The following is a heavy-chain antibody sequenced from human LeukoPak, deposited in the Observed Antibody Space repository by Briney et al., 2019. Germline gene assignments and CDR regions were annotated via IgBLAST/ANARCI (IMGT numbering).Heavy chain of an antibody. CDR2: ISSSSSYI. V-gene: IGHV3-21*01. Sequence: GRSLRLSCAASGFTFSSYSMNWVRQAPGKGLEWVSSISSSSSYIYFADSVKGRFTISRDNAKNSLYLQMNSLRAEDTAVYYCARDSMDGYYYYYGMDVWGQGTTVTVSS. J-gene: IGHJ6*02. CDR1: GFTFSSYS. D-gene: IGHD2-2*01. CDR3: ARDSMDGYYYYYGMDV.